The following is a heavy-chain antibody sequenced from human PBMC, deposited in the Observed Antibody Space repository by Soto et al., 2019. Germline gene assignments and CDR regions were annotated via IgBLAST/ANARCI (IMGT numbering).Heavy chain of an antibody. V-gene: IGHV5-51*01. D-gene: IGHD1-7*01. CDR1: GYSFTSYW. CDR2: IYPGDSDT. J-gene: IGHJ5*02. CDR3: ARGTTPEGNWFDP. Sequence: GESLKISCKGSGYSFTSYWIGWVCQMPGKGLEWMGIIYPGDSDTRYSPSFQGQVTISADKSISTAYLQWSSLKASDTAMYYCARGTTPEGNWFDPWGQGTLVTVSS.